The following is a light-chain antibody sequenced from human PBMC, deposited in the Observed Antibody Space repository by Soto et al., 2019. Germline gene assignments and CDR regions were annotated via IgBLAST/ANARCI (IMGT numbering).Light chain of an antibody. V-gene: IGLV2-14*01. CDR2: EVS. J-gene: IGLJ3*02. Sequence: QSVLTQPASVSGSPGQSITISCTGTSSDVGGYNYVSWHQQHPGKAPKIMIYEVSNRPSGVSNRFSGSKSDNTASLTISGLQAEDEADYFCCSYRSSSTWVFGGGTKVTVL. CDR3: CSYRSSSTWV. CDR1: SSDVGGYNY.